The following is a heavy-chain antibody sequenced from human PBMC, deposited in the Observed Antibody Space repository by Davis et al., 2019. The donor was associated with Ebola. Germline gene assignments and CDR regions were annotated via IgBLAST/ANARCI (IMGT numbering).Heavy chain of an antibody. V-gene: IGHV1-18*01. CDR1: GYTFTSHG. CDR3: ARSAGDYGAFDI. D-gene: IGHD4-17*01. Sequence: AASVKVSCKASGYTFTSHGISWVRQAPGQGLEWMGWVSTDNGKTDYAQKFHDRVTMTTDTSTSTAYMELRSLRSDDTAVYYCARSAGDYGAFDIWGQGTMVTVSS. CDR2: VSTDNGKT. J-gene: IGHJ3*02.